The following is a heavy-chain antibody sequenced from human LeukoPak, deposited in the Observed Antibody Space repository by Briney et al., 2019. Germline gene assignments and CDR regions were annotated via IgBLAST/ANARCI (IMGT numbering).Heavy chain of an antibody. J-gene: IGHJ3*02. Sequence: GGSLRLSCGASGFTFRSYEMNWVRQAPGKGLEWVSYISSSGSAIDYADSVQGRFTISRDNAEDSLFLQMNSLRAEDTAVYYCASRYCTSTNCYAFDIWGQGTMVTVSS. D-gene: IGHD2-2*01. CDR2: ISSSGSAI. V-gene: IGHV3-48*03. CDR3: ASRYCTSTNCYAFDI. CDR1: GFTFRSYE.